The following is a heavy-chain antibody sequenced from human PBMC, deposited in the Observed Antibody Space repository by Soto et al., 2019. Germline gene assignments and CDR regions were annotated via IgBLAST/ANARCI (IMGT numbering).Heavy chain of an antibody. Sequence: QVQLQESGPGLVKPSETLSLRCSVSGGSIRTIYWTWVRQPAGKGLEWIGRIHTSGSSSYNPSLERRDSMSIDTTTNQISLKLKSVTVADTAVYFCASESRDRGDGLDVWGQGTAVTVSS. CDR1: GGSIRTIY. J-gene: IGHJ6*02. CDR2: IHTSGSS. V-gene: IGHV4-4*07. CDR3: ASESRDRGDGLDV. D-gene: IGHD2-15*01.